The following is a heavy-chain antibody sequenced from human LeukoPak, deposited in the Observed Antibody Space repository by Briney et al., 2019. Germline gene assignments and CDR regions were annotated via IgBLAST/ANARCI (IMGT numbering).Heavy chain of an antibody. CDR1: GFTFSDYY. Sequence: GGSLRLSCAASGFTFSDYYMTWIRQAPGKGLEWVSYISGVASDIHYGDSVKGRFTISRDNAKNSMYLQMNSLRVEDTAVYYCARGGAHGMDFWGQGTTVTVSS. V-gene: IGHV3-11*01. CDR3: ARGGAHGMDF. D-gene: IGHD1-26*01. J-gene: IGHJ6*02. CDR2: ISGVASDI.